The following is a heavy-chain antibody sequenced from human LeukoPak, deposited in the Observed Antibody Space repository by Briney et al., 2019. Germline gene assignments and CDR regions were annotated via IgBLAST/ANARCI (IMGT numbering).Heavy chain of an antibody. V-gene: IGHV3-66*01. D-gene: IGHD4-17*01. J-gene: IGHJ5*02. CDR1: GFIVSNYY. CDR2: IRDGGET. Sequence: GGSLRLSRAGSGFIVSNYYMSSVRQAPGKGLECVSLIRDGGETFYADSVKGRFTIYRDTSKNRMYLQMNRLRVEDTAVYFCARDRAVTQDWVEFDPWGQGTLVTVSS. CDR3: ARDRAVTQDWVEFDP.